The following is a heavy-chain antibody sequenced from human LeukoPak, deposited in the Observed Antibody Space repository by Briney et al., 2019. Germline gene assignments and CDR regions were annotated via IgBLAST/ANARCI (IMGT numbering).Heavy chain of an antibody. V-gene: IGHV3-23*01. J-gene: IGHJ4*02. CDR3: ARGPSGWGSLDY. Sequence: GGSLRLSCVASGFTFSSFALDWVRQAPGRGLEWISVVSRTGSTKYYADSVKGRFTVSRDNSKNTLYLEMSSLRAEDTAVYYCARGPSGWGSLDYWGQGTLVTVSS. CDR2: VSRTGSTK. CDR1: GFTFSSFA. D-gene: IGHD7-27*01.